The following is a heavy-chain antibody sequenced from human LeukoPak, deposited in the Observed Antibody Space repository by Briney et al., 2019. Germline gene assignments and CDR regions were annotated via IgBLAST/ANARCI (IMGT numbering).Heavy chain of an antibody. CDR2: ISYDGSNK. CDR3: ARDQRMDIVLMVYAFDY. D-gene: IGHD2-8*01. J-gene: IGHJ4*02. Sequence: PGGSLRLSCAASGFTFSSYAMHWVRQAPGKGLEWVAVISYDGSNKYYADSVKGRFTISRDNSKNTLYLQMNSLRAEDTAVYYCARDQRMDIVLMVYAFDYWGQGPLVTVSS. CDR1: GFTFSSYA. V-gene: IGHV3-30-3*01.